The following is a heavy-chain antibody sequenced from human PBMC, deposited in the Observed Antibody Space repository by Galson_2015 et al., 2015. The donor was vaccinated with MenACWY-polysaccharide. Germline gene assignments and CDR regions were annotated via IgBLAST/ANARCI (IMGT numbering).Heavy chain of an antibody. D-gene: IGHD3-16*01. J-gene: IGHJ3*01. CDR1: GFSLITTGVG. CDR3: AHVMITFGGVIGDDAFDV. Sequence: PALVKPTQTLTLTCTFSGFSLITTGVGVNWIRQPPGKALEWLAVIYWDGDNRYSPSLRSRLTVTKGTSKNQVVLTMTNMDPVDTATYYCAHVMITFGGVIGDDAFDVWGQGTMVTVSS. V-gene: IGHV2-5*02. CDR2: IYWDGDN.